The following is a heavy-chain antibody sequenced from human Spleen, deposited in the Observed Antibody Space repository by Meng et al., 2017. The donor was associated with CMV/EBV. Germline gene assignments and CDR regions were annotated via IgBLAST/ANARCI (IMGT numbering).Heavy chain of an antibody. CDR1: GFTFSSYG. V-gene: IGHV3-30*02. J-gene: IGHJ4*02. CDR2: IRYDGSNK. CDR3: TRAHEWLSYYFDY. Sequence: GGSLRLSCAASGFTFSSYGMHWVRQAPGKGLEWVAFIRYDGSNKYYADSVKGRFTISRDNSKNTLYLQMNSLRAEDTAVYYCTRAHEWLSYYFDYWGQGTLVTVSS. D-gene: IGHD3-16*01.